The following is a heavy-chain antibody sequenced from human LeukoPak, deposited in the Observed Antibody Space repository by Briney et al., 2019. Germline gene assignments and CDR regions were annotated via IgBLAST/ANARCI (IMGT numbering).Heavy chain of an antibody. J-gene: IGHJ3*02. Sequence: GGSLRLSCAAAGVTFSSYSMNWVCQAPGKGLELASYISSSNSTIYYADSVKGRFTISRDNDKNSLYLQMNGLRAEDTAVYYCATFRARAFDSWGQGTMVTVSS. CDR1: GVTFSSYS. V-gene: IGHV3-48*01. CDR3: ATFRARAFDS. CDR2: ISSSNSTI.